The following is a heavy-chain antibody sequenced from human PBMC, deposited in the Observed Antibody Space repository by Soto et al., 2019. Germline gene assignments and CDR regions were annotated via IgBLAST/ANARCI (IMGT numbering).Heavy chain of an antibody. V-gene: IGHV2-5*02. CDR2: IYWDDDK. D-gene: IGHD3-22*01. Sequence: QSTLKESGPPLVKPTQTLTLTCTFSGFSLSTSGVGVAWIRQPPGKALEWLALIYWDDDKRYSPSLKNRLTVTKDTSKNQVVLIMTNMDPVDTATYYCAHRLYDSSGYSFDYWGQGTLVTVSS. CDR3: AHRLYDSSGYSFDY. J-gene: IGHJ4*02. CDR1: GFSLSTSGVG.